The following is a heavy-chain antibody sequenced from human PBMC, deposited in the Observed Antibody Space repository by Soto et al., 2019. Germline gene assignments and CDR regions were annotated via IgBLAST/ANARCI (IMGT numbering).Heavy chain of an antibody. J-gene: IGHJ4*02. D-gene: IGHD4-17*01. CDR2: IYYSGST. V-gene: IGHV4-59*08. CDR3: ASAPYGDSAEYFDY. Sequence: SETLSLTCTVSGGSISSYYWSWIRQPPGKGLEWIGYIYYSGSTNYNPSLKSRVTISVDTSKNQFSLKLSSVTAADTAVYYCASAPYGDSAEYFDYWGQGTLVTVSS. CDR1: GGSISSYY.